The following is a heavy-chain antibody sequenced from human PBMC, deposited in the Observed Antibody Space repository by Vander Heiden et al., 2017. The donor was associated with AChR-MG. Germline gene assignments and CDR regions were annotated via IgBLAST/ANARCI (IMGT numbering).Heavy chain of an antibody. Sequence: QLQLQESGPGLVKPSETLSLTCAVSGGSIGSSTYYWGWSRQPPGRGLEWIGSIYYSGNTYYNPSLKSRVTISVDTSKNQFSLKLSSVTAADTAVYYCARHRGSFYSPFRYWGQGTLVTVSS. D-gene: IGHD2-15*01. CDR1: GGSIGSSTYY. J-gene: IGHJ4*02. V-gene: IGHV4-39*01. CDR2: IYYSGNT. CDR3: ARHRGSFYSPFRY.